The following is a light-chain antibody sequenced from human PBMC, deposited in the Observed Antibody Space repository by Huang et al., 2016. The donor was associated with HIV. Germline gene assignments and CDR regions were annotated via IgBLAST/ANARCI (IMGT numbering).Light chain of an antibody. J-gene: IGKJ4*01. CDR3: QQYYNTTLS. Sequence: DIQMTQSPSSLSASVGGRVTLTCRARRDISNSLAWYQQQPGKAPKLLLYAASRLQGGVPSRFSGSGSQTDYTLTISSLQPEDSATYYCQQYYNTTLSFGGGTKVEIK. V-gene: IGKV1-NL1*01. CDR1: RDISNS. CDR2: AAS.